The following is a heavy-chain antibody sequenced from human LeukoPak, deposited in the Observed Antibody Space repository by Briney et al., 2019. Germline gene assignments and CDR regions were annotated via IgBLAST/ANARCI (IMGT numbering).Heavy chain of an antibody. Sequence: GESLKISCKGSGYSFTSYWIGWVRQMPGKGLEWMGIIYPGDSDTRYSPSFQGQVTISADKSINTAYLQWSSLKASDTAMYYCARQAFYYDSSGYSTPSDAFDIWGQGTMVTVSS. CDR2: IYPGDSDT. D-gene: IGHD3-22*01. CDR1: GYSFTSYW. CDR3: ARQAFYYDSSGYSTPSDAFDI. J-gene: IGHJ3*02. V-gene: IGHV5-51*01.